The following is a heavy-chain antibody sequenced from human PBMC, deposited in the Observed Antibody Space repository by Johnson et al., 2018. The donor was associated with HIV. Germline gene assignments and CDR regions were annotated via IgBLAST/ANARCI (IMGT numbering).Heavy chain of an antibody. CDR1: GFTFSSFA. Sequence: QVQVLESGGGVVQPGRSLRLSCAASGFTFSSFAMHWVRQAPGKGLEWVAVISHDGSNKYYTESVKGRFTISRDNSKNTLYLQMNSLRAEDTAVYHCAKRLQGGYDAFDIWGQGTMVTVSS. J-gene: IGHJ3*02. D-gene: IGHD5-12*01. V-gene: IGHV3-30*18. CDR3: AKRLQGGYDAFDI. CDR2: ISHDGSNK.